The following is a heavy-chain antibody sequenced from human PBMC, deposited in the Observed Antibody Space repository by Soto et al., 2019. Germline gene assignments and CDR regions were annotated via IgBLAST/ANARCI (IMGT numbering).Heavy chain of an antibody. D-gene: IGHD2-21*02. CDR1: GFSFSSYW. CDR3: ALPSCGGDCYSPFDY. J-gene: IGHJ4*02. CDR2: ANGDESYT. Sequence: EVQLVESGGGLVQPGGSLRLSCAASGFSFSSYWMHWVRQAPGKGLMWVACANGDESYTSYADSVKGRFTISRDNTKNTLFLQMNRLRVEDTALYYCALPSCGGDCYSPFDYWGQGTLVTVSS. V-gene: IGHV3-74*01.